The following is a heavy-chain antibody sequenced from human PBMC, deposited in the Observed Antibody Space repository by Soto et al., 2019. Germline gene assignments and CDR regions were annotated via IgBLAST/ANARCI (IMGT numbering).Heavy chain of an antibody. Sequence: ASVKVSCKASGYTFTSYDINWVRQATGQGLEWMGWMNPNSGNTGYAQKFQGRVTMTRNTSISTAYMGLSSLRSEDTAVYYCARGAYSSSWYYYYYYGMDVWGQGTTVTVSS. CDR2: MNPNSGNT. J-gene: IGHJ6*02. D-gene: IGHD6-13*01. V-gene: IGHV1-8*01. CDR3: ARGAYSSSWYYYYYYGMDV. CDR1: GYTFTSYD.